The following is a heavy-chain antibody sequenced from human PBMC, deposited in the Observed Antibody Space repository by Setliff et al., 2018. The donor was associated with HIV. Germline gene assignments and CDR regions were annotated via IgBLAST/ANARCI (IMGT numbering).Heavy chain of an antibody. CDR3: AKDSEPEYYGASASGEAFDI. J-gene: IGHJ3*02. Sequence: GGSLRLSCAASGFTFSSYWMHWVRQAPGKGLVWVSRIKSDGSYTSYADSAKGRFTISRDNAKNTLHLQMNSLRAEDTAVYYCAKDSEPEYYGASASGEAFDIWGQGTRVTVSS. CDR1: GFTFSSYW. D-gene: IGHD3-10*01. V-gene: IGHV3-74*01. CDR2: IKSDGSYT.